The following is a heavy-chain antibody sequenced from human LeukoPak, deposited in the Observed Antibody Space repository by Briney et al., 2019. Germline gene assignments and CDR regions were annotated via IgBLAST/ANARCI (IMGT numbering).Heavy chain of an antibody. Sequence: SQTLSLTCAISGDSVSSNSAAWNWIWQSPSRGLEWLGRTFYRSKWYTEYAVSVKSRLTINPDTSKNHFYLQLNSVTPEDTAMYYCAREAAGNFDFWGQATLVTVSS. CDR2: TFYRSKWYT. J-gene: IGHJ4*02. D-gene: IGHD6-13*01. V-gene: IGHV6-1*01. CDR1: GDSVSSNSAA. CDR3: AREAAGNFDF.